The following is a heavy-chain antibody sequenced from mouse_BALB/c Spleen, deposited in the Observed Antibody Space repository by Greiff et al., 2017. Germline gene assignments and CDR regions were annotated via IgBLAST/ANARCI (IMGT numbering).Heavy chain of an antibody. Sequence: DVMLVESGGGLVQPGGSMKLSCVASGFTFSNYWMNWVRQSPEKGLEWVAEIRLKSNNYATHYAESVKGRFTISRDDSKSSVYLQMNNLRAEDTGIYYCTRLNYYGYEEWFAYWGQGTLVTVSA. J-gene: IGHJ3*01. V-gene: IGHV6-6*02. CDR2: IRLKSNNYAT. D-gene: IGHD1-2*01. CDR3: TRLNYYGYEEWFAY. CDR1: GFTFSNYW.